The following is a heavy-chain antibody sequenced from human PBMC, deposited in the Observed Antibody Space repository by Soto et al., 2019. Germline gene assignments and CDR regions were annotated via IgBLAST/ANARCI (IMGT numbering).Heavy chain of an antibody. D-gene: IGHD4-17*01. CDR3: ARGPTVTMSPHNWFDP. V-gene: IGHV1-2*04. CDR1: GYTFTGYY. J-gene: IGHJ5*02. Sequence: AASVKVSCKASGYTFTGYYMHWVRQAPGQGLEWMGWINPNSGGTNYAQKFQGWVTMTRDTSISTAYMELSRLRSDDTAVYYCARGPTVTMSPHNWFDPWGQGTLVTVSS. CDR2: INPNSGGT.